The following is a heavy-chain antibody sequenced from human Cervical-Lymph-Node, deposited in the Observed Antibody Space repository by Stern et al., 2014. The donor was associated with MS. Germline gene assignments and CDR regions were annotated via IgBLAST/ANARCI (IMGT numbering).Heavy chain of an antibody. CDR1: GFSVATAGVG. D-gene: IGHD2-15*01. V-gene: IGHV2-5*02. J-gene: IGHJ4*02. CDR2: ISLDDDK. CDR3: AHSRVKYCRGGTCYSSLFDY. Sequence: ESGPTLVKPTQTVTLTCTLSGFSVATAGVGVGWIRQPPGKALEWLSVISLDDDKLYSPSLKNRLTIIKDTSKNQVVLTMTNVDPVDTATYYCAHSRVKYCRGGTCYSSLFDYWGQGTLVTVSS.